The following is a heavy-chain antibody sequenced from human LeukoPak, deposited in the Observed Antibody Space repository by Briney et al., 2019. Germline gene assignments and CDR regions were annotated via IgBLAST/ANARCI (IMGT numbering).Heavy chain of an antibody. CDR2: IYYSGST. CDR1: GGSISSGGYY. J-gene: IGHJ1*01. CDR3: AREAAAYYDSSGPDQH. D-gene: IGHD3-22*01. V-gene: IGHV4-31*03. Sequence: SETLSLTCTVSGGSISSGGYYWSWIRQHPGKGLEWIGYIYYSGSTYYNPFLKSRVTISVDTSKNQFSLKLSSVTAADTAVYYCAREAAAYYDSSGPDQHWGQGSLVTVSS.